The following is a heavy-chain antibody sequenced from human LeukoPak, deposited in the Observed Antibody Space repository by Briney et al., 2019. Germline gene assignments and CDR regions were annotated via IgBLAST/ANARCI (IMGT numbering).Heavy chain of an antibody. J-gene: IGHJ4*02. CDR3: ARGWPSGSYPIDY. CDR2: ISYDGSNK. Sequence: LPGGSLRLSCAASGFTFSSYAMHWVRQAPGKGLEWVAVISYDGSNKYYADSVKGRFTISRDNSKNTLYLQMNSLRAEDTAVYYCARGWPSGSYPIDYWGQGTLVTVSS. CDR1: GFTFSSYA. V-gene: IGHV3-30-3*01. D-gene: IGHD3-10*01.